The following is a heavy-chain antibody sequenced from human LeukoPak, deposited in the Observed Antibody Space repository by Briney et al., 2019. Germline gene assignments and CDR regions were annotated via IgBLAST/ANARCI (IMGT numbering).Heavy chain of an antibody. CDR3: TKSDGYGLIRI. CDR1: GGSFSGYY. CDR2: IDHTGIT. V-gene: IGHV4-59*01. Sequence: PSETLSLTCAVYGGSFSGYYWSWIRQPPGKGLEWIGYIDHTGITNYNPSLNSRVTISRDTSKNHFSLELSSATAADTAVYYCTKSDGYGLIRICGRGTMVTVSS. J-gene: IGHJ3*02. D-gene: IGHD3-10*01.